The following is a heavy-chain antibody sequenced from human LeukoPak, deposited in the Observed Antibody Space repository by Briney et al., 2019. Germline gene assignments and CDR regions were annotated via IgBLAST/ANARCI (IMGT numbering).Heavy chain of an antibody. CDR3: ARGPDDYGDYRVDD. Sequence: PSETLSLTCAVYGGSFSGYYWSWIRQPPGKGLEWIGEINHSGSTNYNPSLKSRVTISVDTSKNQFSLKLSSVTAADTAVYYCARGPDDYGDYRVDDWGQGTLVTVSS. CDR1: GGSFSGYY. V-gene: IGHV4-34*01. J-gene: IGHJ4*02. CDR2: INHSGST. D-gene: IGHD4-17*01.